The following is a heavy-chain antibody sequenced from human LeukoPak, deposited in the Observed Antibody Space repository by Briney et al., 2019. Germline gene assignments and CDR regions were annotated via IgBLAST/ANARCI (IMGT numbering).Heavy chain of an antibody. D-gene: IGHD2-15*01. V-gene: IGHV1-69*04. J-gene: IGHJ5*02. CDR1: GGTFSSYA. CDR3: ARDGCSGGSCYSGLDWFDP. Sequence: SVKVSCKASGGTFSSYAISWVRQAPGQGLEWMGRIIPILGIANYAQKFQGRVTITEDKSTSTAYMELSSLRSEDTAVYYCARDGCSGGSCYSGLDWFDPWGQGTLVTVSS. CDR2: IIPILGIA.